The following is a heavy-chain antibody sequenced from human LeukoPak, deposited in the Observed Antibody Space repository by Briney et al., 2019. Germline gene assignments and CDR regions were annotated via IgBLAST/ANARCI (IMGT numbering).Heavy chain of an antibody. CDR1: GFTLSFYS. V-gene: IGHV3-21*06. D-gene: IGHD3-10*01. CDR2: ISSSSSYI. Sequence: GGSLRLSCVASGFTLSFYSMNWVRQAPGKGLEWVSSISSSSSYIYYADSVKGRFTISIDNAKNSLYLQMNSLRAEDTAVYYCAIRGSPMVRNYWGQGTLVTVSS. J-gene: IGHJ4*02. CDR3: AIRGSPMVRNY.